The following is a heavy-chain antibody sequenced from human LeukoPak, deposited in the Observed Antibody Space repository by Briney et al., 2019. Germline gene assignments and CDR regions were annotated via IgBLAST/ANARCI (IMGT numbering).Heavy chain of an antibody. J-gene: IGHJ4*02. CDR2: IYTGGST. Sequence: GGSLRLSCAASGFTVSSNYMTWVRQAPGKGLEWVSLIYTGGSTYYADSVKGRFTISRDNSKNTLYLQMNSLRAEDTAVYYCAREYPGSGSITGGYWGQGTLVTVSS. CDR3: AREYPGSGSITGGY. V-gene: IGHV3-66*01. CDR1: GFTVSSNY. D-gene: IGHD3-10*01.